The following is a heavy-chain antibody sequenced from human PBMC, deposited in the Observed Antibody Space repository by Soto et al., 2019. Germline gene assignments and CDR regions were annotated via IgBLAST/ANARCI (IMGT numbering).Heavy chain of an antibody. CDR3: AKVGGYCSARRNCGRNFDYYYYYMDV. Sequence: GGSLRLSCAASGFTFSSYAMSWVRQAPGKGLEWVSAISGSGGSTYYEDSVKGRFTISRDNSKNTLYLQMNTLRAEDTAVYYCAKVGGYCSARRNCGRNFDYYYYYMDVWGKGTPVTVSS. V-gene: IGHV3-23*01. CDR1: GFTFSSYA. CDR2: ISGSGGST. J-gene: IGHJ6*03. D-gene: IGHD2-15*01.